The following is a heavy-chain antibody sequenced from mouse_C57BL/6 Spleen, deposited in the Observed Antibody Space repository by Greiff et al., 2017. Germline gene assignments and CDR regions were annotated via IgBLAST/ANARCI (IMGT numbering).Heavy chain of an antibody. CDR2: INYDGSST. J-gene: IGHJ2*01. CDR3: ARFYGNYGYFDY. V-gene: IGHV5-16*01. CDR1: GFTFSDYY. D-gene: IGHD2-1*01. Sequence: EVQLVESEGGLVQPGSSMKLSCTASGFTFSDYYMAWVRQVPEKGLEWVANINYDGSSTYYLDSLKSRFIISRDNAKNILYLQMSSLKSEDTATYYCARFYGNYGYFDYWGQGTTLTVSS.